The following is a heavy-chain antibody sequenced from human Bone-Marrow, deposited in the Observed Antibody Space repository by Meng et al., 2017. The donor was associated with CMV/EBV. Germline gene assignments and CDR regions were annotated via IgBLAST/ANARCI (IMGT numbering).Heavy chain of an antibody. CDR2: ISSSGSTI. V-gene: IGHV3-48*03. J-gene: IGHJ3*02. Sequence: GGSLRLSCAASGLTSSSYEMNWVRQAPGKGLEWVSYISSSGSTIYYADSVKGRFTISRDNAKNSLYLKMTSMSAEDTAVYYCARITMFGVVIGDDAFDIWGQGTMVTGSS. D-gene: IGHD3-3*01. CDR1: GLTSSSYE. CDR3: ARITMFGVVIGDDAFDI.